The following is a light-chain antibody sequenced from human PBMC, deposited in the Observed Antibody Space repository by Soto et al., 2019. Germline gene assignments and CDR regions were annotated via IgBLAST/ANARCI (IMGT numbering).Light chain of an antibody. CDR1: SSDVGGYNY. CDR2: DVS. V-gene: IGLV2-14*01. J-gene: IGLJ2*01. CDR3: SSYTSSTTVV. Sequence: QSALTQPASVSGSPGRSITISCTGTSSDVGGYNYVSWYQQHPGKAPKLMIYDVSSRPSGVSNRFSGSKSGNTASLTISGLQAEDEADYYCSSYTSSTTVVFGAGTKLTVL.